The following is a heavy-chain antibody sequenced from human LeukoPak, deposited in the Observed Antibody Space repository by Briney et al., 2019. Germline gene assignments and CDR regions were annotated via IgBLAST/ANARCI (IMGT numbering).Heavy chain of an antibody. V-gene: IGHV4-30-4*01. CDR1: GGSISSGDYY. CDR2: IYYSGST. J-gene: IGHJ4*02. Sequence: SETLSLTCTVSGGSISSGDYYWSWIRPPPGKGLEWIGYIYYSGSTYYNPSLKSRVTISVDTSKNQFSLKLSSVTAADTAVYYCAREEARGGSPRFDYWGQGTLVTVSS. CDR3: AREEARGGSPRFDY. D-gene: IGHD1-26*01.